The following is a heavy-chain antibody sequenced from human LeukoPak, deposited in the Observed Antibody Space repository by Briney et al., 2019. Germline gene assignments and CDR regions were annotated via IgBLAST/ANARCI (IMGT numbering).Heavy chain of an antibody. V-gene: IGHV4-39*01. CDR2: IYYSGSI. CDR3: ATRRGDYFDH. Sequence: SETLSLTCTVSGGIYYGGWIRQAPGQGLESIGTIYYSGSIYYNPSLKSRVTISVDTSKNQFSLNLYSVTAADTAVYFCATRRGDYFDHWGQGTLVTVSS. J-gene: IGHJ4*02. CDR1: GGIYY.